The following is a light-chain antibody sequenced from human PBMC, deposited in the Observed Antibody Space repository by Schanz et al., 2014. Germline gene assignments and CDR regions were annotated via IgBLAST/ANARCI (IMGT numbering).Light chain of an antibody. V-gene: IGKV1-5*01. CDR3: QKYDRAPWT. CDR1: QSISSW. Sequence: DIQMTQSPSTLSASVGDRVTITCRASQSISSWLAWYQQKPGKAPKLLIYAASTLQSGVPSRFSGSGSGTDFTLTVSSLQPEDVATYYCQKYDRAPWTFGQGTRVEIK. J-gene: IGKJ1*01. CDR2: AAS.